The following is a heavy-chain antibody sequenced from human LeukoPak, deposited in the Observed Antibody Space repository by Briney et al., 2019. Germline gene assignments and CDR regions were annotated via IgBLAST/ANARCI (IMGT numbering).Heavy chain of an antibody. CDR3: ARPGYCSNTSCLEEGYDY. CDR2: IYYSGST. D-gene: IGHD2-2*01. Sequence: SETLSLTCTVSGGSISSYYWSWIRQPPGKGLEWIGSIYYSGSTYYNPSLKSRVTISVDTSKNQFSLKLSPVTAADTAVYYCARPGYCSNTSCLEEGYDYWGQGTLVTVSS. V-gene: IGHV4-39*01. CDR1: GGSISSYY. J-gene: IGHJ4*02.